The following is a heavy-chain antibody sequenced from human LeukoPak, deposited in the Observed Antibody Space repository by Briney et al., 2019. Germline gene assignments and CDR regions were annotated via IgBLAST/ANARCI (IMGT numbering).Heavy chain of an antibody. V-gene: IGHV1-18*01. D-gene: IGHD2-8*01. CDR1: DNTFTNYG. Sequence: GASVKVSCNASDNTFTNYGISWVRQAPGQGLEWMGWISAYNGNTYYAQKFQGRVTVTTDTSTSTAYMDLRSLRSDDTAVYYCARTNLDCTNGVCYDYLGQGTPVTVSS. J-gene: IGHJ4*02. CDR2: ISAYNGNT. CDR3: ARTNLDCTNGVCYDY.